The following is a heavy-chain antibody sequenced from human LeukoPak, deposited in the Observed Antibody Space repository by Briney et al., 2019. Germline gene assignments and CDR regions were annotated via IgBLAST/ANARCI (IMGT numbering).Heavy chain of an antibody. CDR2: IYTGGST. CDR1: GGSISSYY. Sequence: SETLSLTCTVSGGSISSYYWSWTRQPAGKGLEWIGRIYTGGSTNYNPSLKSRVTMSVDTSKNQFSLKLSSVTAADTAVYYCARDSTVSHAFDIWGQGTMVTVSS. V-gene: IGHV4-4*07. J-gene: IGHJ3*02. D-gene: IGHD4-17*01. CDR3: ARDSTVSHAFDI.